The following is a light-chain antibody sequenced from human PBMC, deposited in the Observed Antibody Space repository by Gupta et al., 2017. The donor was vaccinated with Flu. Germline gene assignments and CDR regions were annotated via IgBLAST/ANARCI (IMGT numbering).Light chain of an antibody. CDR3: QQFNNYPHRLT. J-gene: IGKJ4*01. Sequence: AIQLTQSPSSLSALVGDRVTITCRASQGISSALAWYQQKPGKAPKLLIYDASSLESGVPSRFSSSGSGTDFTLTISSLQPEDFATYYCQQFNNYPHRLTFGGGTKVEIK. CDR1: QGISSA. CDR2: DAS. V-gene: IGKV1D-13*01.